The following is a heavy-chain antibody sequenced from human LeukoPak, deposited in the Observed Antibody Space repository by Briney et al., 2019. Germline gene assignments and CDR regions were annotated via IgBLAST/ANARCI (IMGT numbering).Heavy chain of an antibody. Sequence: SETLSLTCTVSGGSISSGDYYWSWLRQPPGKGLEWIGYIYYSGSTYYNPSLKSRVTISVDTSKNQFSLKLSSVTAADTAVYYCARDSSSYCSSTSCYTGHYYYGMDVWGQGTTVTVSS. CDR2: IYYSGST. D-gene: IGHD2-2*02. V-gene: IGHV4-30-4*01. CDR1: GGSISSGDYY. J-gene: IGHJ6*02. CDR3: ARDSSSYCSSTSCYTGHYYYGMDV.